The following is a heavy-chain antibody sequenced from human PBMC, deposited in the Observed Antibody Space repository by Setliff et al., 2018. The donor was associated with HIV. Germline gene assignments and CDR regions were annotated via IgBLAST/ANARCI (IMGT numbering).Heavy chain of an antibody. CDR2: IYYTGST. J-gene: IGHJ4*02. Sequence: SETLSLTCTVSGGSISGSNYYWSWIRQPPVKRLEWIGYIYYTGSTYYNPSLKSRVTISVDTSKNQFSLKLSSVTAADTAGYYCARDRRSNGDLDYWGQGTLVTVSS. CDR1: GGSISGSNYY. V-gene: IGHV4-61*01. CDR3: ARDRRSNGDLDY. D-gene: IGHD4-17*01.